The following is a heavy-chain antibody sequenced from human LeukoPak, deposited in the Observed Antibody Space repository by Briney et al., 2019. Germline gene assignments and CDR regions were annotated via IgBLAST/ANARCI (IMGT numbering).Heavy chain of an antibody. D-gene: IGHD3-16*02. J-gene: IGHJ3*02. CDR3: AREIMITFGGVIALDAFDT. CDR1: GGSFSGYY. CDR2: INHSGST. V-gene: IGHV4-34*01. Sequence: SETLSLTCAVYGGSFSGYYWSWIRQPPGKGLEWIGEINHSGSTNYNPSLKSRVTISVDTSKNQFSLKLSSVTAADTAVYYCAREIMITFGGVIALDAFDTWGQGTMVTVSS.